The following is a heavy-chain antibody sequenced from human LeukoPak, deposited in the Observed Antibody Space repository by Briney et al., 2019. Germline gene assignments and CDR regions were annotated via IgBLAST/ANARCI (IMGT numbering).Heavy chain of an antibody. CDR1: GYSFSSHW. V-gene: IGHV5-51*01. CDR2: INPGDSET. CDR3: ARPFREIGGDY. Sequence: GESLKISCTGSGYSFSSHWIGWVRQMPGKGLEWMGIINPGDSETRYSPSFQGQVTISADKSISTVYLQWSSLRASDTAMYYCARPFREIGGDYWGQGTLVTVSS. J-gene: IGHJ4*02. D-gene: IGHD5-24*01.